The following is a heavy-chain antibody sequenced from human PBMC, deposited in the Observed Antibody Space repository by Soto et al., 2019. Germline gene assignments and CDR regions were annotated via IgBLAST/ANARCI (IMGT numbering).Heavy chain of an antibody. J-gene: IGHJ4*02. CDR1: GFTFSTDS. V-gene: IGHV3-48*02. CDR3: ARFFGSGFDY. CDR2: ISTSGATR. D-gene: IGHD6-19*01. Sequence: EVQLVESGGGLVQPGGSLRLSCVASGFTFSTDSMNWVRQAPGKGLEWVAHISTSGATRYYADSVKGRFTISRDNANTCLDLQMVSVRNEDTAGYYCARFFGSGFDYWGQGTLVTVAS.